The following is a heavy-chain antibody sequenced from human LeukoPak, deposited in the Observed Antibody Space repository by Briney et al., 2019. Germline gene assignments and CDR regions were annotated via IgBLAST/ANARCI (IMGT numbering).Heavy chain of an antibody. V-gene: IGHV4-59*08. D-gene: IGHD2/OR15-2a*01. CDR2: IYYTGST. Sequence: PSETLSLTCTVSGGSIDSYYWSWIRQPPGKGLEWIGYIYYTGSTEYHPSLKSRVTISLDTSKNQISLRLASVTAADTAMYYCASVRHDPLEYYYYIDVWGKGTTVTVSS. J-gene: IGHJ6*03. CDR3: ASVRHDPLEYYYYIDV. CDR1: GGSIDSYY.